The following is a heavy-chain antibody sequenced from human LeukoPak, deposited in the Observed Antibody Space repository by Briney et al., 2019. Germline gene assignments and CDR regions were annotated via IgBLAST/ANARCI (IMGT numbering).Heavy chain of an antibody. D-gene: IGHD6-13*01. V-gene: IGHV1-2*06. J-gene: IGHJ4*02. CDR1: GYTFTGYY. CDR2: INPNSGGT. Sequence: GASVKVSCKASGYTFTGYYMHWVRQAPGQGLEWMGRINPNSGGTNYAQKFQGRVTMTRDTSISTAYMELSRLRSDATAVYYCAREIGGSLQQLVIDYWGQGTLVTVSS. CDR3: AREIGGSLQQLVIDY.